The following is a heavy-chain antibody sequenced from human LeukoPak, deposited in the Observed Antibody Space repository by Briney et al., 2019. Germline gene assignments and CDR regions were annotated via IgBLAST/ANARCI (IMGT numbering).Heavy chain of an antibody. J-gene: IGHJ4*02. D-gene: IGHD2-2*01. CDR3: AKGRYQLLSLYFFDY. Sequence: PGGSLRLSCAASGFSFSIHDMTWVRQAPGKGLEWVSTISNSDNSTYYTDSVKGRFTFSRDNSKNTLYLQMNSLRAEDTAVFYCAKGRYQLLSLYFFDYWGQGTLVTVSS. CDR1: GFSFSIHD. V-gene: IGHV3-23*01. CDR2: ISNSDNST.